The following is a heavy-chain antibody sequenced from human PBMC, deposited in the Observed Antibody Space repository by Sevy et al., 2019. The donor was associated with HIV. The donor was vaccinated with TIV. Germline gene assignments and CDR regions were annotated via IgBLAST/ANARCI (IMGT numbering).Heavy chain of an antibody. D-gene: IGHD5-12*01. CDR3: ARAEVATEGYDY. J-gene: IGHJ4*02. CDR2: TYYRSKWYT. V-gene: IGHV6-1*01. CDR1: GDSVASSSAA. Sequence: KQSQTLSLTCAISGDSVASSSAAWNWIRQSPSRGLEWLGRTYYRSKWYTDYALSVKSRIIINPDTSKNQFSLQLNSVTPEDTAVYYCARAEVATEGYDYWGQGTLVTVSS.